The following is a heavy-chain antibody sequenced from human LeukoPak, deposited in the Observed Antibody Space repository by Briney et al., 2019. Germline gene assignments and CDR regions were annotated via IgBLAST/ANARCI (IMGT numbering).Heavy chain of an antibody. CDR2: IYYSGSS. Sequence: PSGTLSLTCTVSGGSISSSSYWAWIRQPPGKGLEWIGNIYYSGSSYYNPSLKSRVTISVDTSKNHFSLKLSSVTAAGTAVYNCARVGSSWPHYYFDYWGQGTLVTVSS. CDR3: ARVGSSWPHYYFDY. V-gene: IGHV4-39*07. CDR1: GGSISSSSY. D-gene: IGHD6-13*01. J-gene: IGHJ4*02.